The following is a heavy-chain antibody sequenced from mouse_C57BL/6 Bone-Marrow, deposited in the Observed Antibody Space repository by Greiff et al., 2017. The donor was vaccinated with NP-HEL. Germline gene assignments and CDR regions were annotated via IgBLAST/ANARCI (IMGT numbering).Heavy chain of an antibody. D-gene: IGHD1-1*01. J-gene: IGHJ1*03. CDR3: ARRYYGTYWYFDV. CDR1: GYTFTSYG. V-gene: IGHV1-81*01. Sequence: VQLQQSGAELARPGASVKLSCKASGYTFTSYGISWVKQRPGQGLEWIGEIYPRSGNTYYTEKFKGKATLTADKSSSTAYMELRSLTSEDSAVYFCARRYYGTYWYFDVWGTGTTVTVAS. CDR2: IYPRSGNT.